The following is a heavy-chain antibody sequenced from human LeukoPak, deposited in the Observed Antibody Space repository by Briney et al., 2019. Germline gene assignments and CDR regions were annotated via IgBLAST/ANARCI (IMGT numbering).Heavy chain of an antibody. CDR3: ARPGIAAADWYFDL. J-gene: IGHJ2*01. CDR2: IYYSGST. CDR1: GGSISSSSYY. Sequence: SEALSLTCTVSGGSISSSSYYWGWIRQPPGKGLEWIGYIYYSGSTNYNPSLKSRVTISVDTSKNQFSLKLSSVTAADTAVYYCARPGIAAADWYFDLWGRGTLVTVSS. V-gene: IGHV4-61*05. D-gene: IGHD6-13*01.